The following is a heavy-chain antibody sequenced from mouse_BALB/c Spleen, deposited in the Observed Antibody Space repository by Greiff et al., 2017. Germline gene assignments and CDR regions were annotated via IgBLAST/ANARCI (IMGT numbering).Heavy chain of an antibody. CDR3: ARESYDYGFAY. CDR2: ISYSGST. Sequence: EVQGVESGPGLVKPSQSLSLTCTVTGYSITSDYAWNWIRQFPGNKLEWMGYISYSGSTSYNPSLKSRISITRDTSKNQFFLQLNSVTTEDTATYYCARESYDYGFAYWGQGTLVTVSA. V-gene: IGHV3-2*02. J-gene: IGHJ3*01. D-gene: IGHD2-4*01. CDR1: GYSITSDYA.